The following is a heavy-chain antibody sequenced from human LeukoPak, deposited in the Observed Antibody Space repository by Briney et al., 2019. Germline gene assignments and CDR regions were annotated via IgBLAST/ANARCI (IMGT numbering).Heavy chain of an antibody. Sequence: SETLSLTCTVYGGSFSGYYWSWIRQPPGKGLEWIGEINHSGSTNYNPSLKSRVTISVDTSKNQFSLKLSSVTAADTAVYYCARRPSRAPFDYWGQGTLVTVSS. CDR1: GGSFSGYY. V-gene: IGHV4-34*01. CDR3: ARRPSRAPFDY. J-gene: IGHJ4*02. CDR2: INHSGST.